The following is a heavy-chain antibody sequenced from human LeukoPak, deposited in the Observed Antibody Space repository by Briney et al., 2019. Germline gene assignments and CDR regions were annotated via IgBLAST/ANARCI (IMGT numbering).Heavy chain of an antibody. J-gene: IGHJ5*02. CDR2: IFSSGNT. Sequence: SETLSLTCTVSGGSINSYYWSWIRQPAGKGLEWIGRIFSSGNTIYNPSLKSRVSMSVDTSKNQFSLRLNSVTAADTAVYYCARSPHRLIGHWFDPWGQGTLATVSS. CDR1: GGSINSYY. D-gene: IGHD3-16*01. CDR3: ARSPHRLIGHWFDP. V-gene: IGHV4-4*07.